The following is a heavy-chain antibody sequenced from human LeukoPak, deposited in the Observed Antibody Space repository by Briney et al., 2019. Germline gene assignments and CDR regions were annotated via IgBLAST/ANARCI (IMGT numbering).Heavy chain of an antibody. D-gene: IGHD5-18*01. CDR2: ISSGGSTI. CDR1: GFIFSDYY. V-gene: IGHV3-11*04. Sequence: NPGGSLRLSCAASGFIFSDYYMSWIRQAPAKGLEWVSYISSGGSTIYYADSVKGRFTISRDNAKKSLYLQMNSLRAEDTAVYYCASETKRGYSYGSPTDAFDIWGQGTMVTVSS. J-gene: IGHJ3*02. CDR3: ASETKRGYSYGSPTDAFDI.